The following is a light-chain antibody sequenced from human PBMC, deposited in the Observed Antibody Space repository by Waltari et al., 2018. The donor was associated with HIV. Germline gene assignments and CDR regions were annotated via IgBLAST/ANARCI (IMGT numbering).Light chain of an antibody. J-gene: IGLJ2*01. CDR3: QSFDSSLSSSVV. CDR2: GDT. Sequence: HSVLTQAPSVSRAPGQRVTISCSGSSSNIGAGYDVHWYQQRPGTAPKLLIYGDTNRPSGVPDRFSGSKSGTSASLVITGLQPEDEADYYCQSFDSSLSSSVVFGGGTKLTVL. V-gene: IGLV1-40*01. CDR1: SSNIGAGYD.